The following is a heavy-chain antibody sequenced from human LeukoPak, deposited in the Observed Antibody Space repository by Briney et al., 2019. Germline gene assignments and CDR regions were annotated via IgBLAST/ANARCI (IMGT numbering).Heavy chain of an antibody. J-gene: IGHJ4*02. V-gene: IGHV3-23*01. CDR1: GFTLSSYA. D-gene: IGHD1-26*01. Sequence: GGSLRLSCTASGFTLSSYAMAWVRQAPGKGLDWVSTISDSGGSTFYADSVKGRFTISRDNSRNIVFLQINSLRAEDTAMYYCTGLYGGSYAYWGQGTLVTVSS. CDR2: ISDSGGST. CDR3: TGLYGGSYAY.